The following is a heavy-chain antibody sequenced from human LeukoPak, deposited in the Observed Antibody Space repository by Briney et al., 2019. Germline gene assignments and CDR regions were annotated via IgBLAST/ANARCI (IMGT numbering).Heavy chain of an antibody. CDR3: AKMGASERYYFDY. CDR1: GFTFSSYA. V-gene: IGHV3-23*01. D-gene: IGHD1-26*01. J-gene: IGHJ4*02. CDR2: ISSSGGST. Sequence: GGSLRLSCAASGFTFSSYAMSWVRQAPGKGLEWVSAISSSGGSTYYADSVKGRFTISRDNSKNTLYLQMNSLRAEDTAVYYCAKMGASERYYFDYWGQGTLVTVSS.